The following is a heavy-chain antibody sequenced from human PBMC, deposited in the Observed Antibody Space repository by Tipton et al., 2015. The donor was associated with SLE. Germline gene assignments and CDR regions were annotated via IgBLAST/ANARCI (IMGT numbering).Heavy chain of an antibody. CDR1: GYTFTSYY. Sequence: QLVQSGAEVKKPGASVKVSCKASGYTFTSYYMHWVRQAPGQGLEWMGIINPSGGSTSYAQKFQGRVTMTRDTSTSTVYMELRSLRSDDTAVYYCARFRPSRTKTITIFEHWGQGTLVTVSS. V-gene: IGHV1-46*01. D-gene: IGHD3-3*01. CDR3: ARFRPSRTKTITIFEH. CDR2: INPSGGST. J-gene: IGHJ1*01.